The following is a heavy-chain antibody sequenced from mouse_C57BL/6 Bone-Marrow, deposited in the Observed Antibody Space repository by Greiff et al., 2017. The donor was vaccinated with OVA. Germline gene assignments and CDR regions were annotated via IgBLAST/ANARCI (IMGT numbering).Heavy chain of an antibody. J-gene: IGHJ1*03. Sequence: VKLMESGPGLVAPSQSLSITCTVSGFSLTSYAISWARQPPGKGLEWLGVIWTGGGTNYNSALKSRLSISKDNSKSQVFLKMNSLQTDDTARYYCARDYYGSSPYWYFDVWGTGTTVTVSA. V-gene: IGHV2-9-1*01. D-gene: IGHD1-1*01. CDR3: ARDYYGSSPYWYFDV. CDR2: IWTGGGT. CDR1: GFSLTSYA.